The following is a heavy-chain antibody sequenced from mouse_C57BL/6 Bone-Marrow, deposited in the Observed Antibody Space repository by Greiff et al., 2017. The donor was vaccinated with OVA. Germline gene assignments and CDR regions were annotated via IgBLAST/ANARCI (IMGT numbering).Heavy chain of an antibody. V-gene: IGHV1-82*01. J-gene: IGHJ3*01. D-gene: IGHD4-1*02. CDR3: ASRNWDWFAY. CDR1: GYAFSSSW. CDR2: IYPGDGDT. Sequence: QVQLQQSGPELVKPGASVKISCKASGYAFSSSWMNWVKQRPGKGLEWIGRIYPGDGDTNYNGKFEGKATLTADKSSSTAYMQLSSLTSEDSAVYFCASRNWDWFAYWGQGTLVTVSA.